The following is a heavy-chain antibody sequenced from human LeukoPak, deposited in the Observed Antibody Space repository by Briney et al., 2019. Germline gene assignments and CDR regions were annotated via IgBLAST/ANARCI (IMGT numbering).Heavy chain of an antibody. V-gene: IGHV1-24*01. CDR3: ATGTKHCSGTNCYPHFAH. D-gene: IGHD2-2*01. CDR1: GYTLTELS. CDR2: FDPEDDET. J-gene: IGHJ4*02. Sequence: ASVKVSCKVSGYTLTELSMHWVRQAPGKGLEWMGGFDPEDDETFYAQKFQGRVTMTEDTSTDTVYMELSSLRSEDTAVFYCATGTKHCSGTNCYPHFAHRGQGSLVTVSS.